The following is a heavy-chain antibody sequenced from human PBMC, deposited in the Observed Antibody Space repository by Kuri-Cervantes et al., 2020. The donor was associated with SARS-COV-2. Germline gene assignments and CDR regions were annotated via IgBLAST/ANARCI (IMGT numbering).Heavy chain of an antibody. V-gene: IGHV3-30-3*01. J-gene: IGHJ4*02. D-gene: IGHD3-3*01. Sequence: GESLKISCAASGFTFSSCVLHWVRQAPGKGLEWVAIISYDGSNKDYADSVKGRFTISRDNSKNTLYLQMNSLRAEDTAVYYCARGGMVRSLYYWGQGTLVTVSS. CDR1: GFTFSSCV. CDR2: ISYDGSNK. CDR3: ARGGMVRSLYY.